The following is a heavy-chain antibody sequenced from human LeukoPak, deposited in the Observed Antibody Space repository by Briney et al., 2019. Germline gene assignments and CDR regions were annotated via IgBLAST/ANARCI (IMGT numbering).Heavy chain of an antibody. D-gene: IGHD6-19*01. CDR3: AKDCEWLARYYYYGMDV. J-gene: IGHJ6*02. CDR1: GFTFSNYW. CDR2: IKQDGSEK. Sequence: GGSLRLSCAASGFTFSNYWMSWVRQAPGKGLEWVANIKQDGSEKYYVDSVKGRFTISRDNSKNTLYLQMNSLRAEDTAVYYCAKDCEWLARYYYYGMDVWGQGTTVTVFS. V-gene: IGHV3-7*01.